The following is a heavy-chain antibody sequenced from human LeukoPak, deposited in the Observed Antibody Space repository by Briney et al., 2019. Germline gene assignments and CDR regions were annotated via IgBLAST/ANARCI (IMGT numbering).Heavy chain of an antibody. V-gene: IGHV3-74*01. CDR1: GFTFSSYW. J-gene: IGHJ4*02. CDR3: ARDLQVGALYFFDY. CDR2: INSDGSST. Sequence: GGSLRLSCAASGFTFSSYWMHWVRQAPGKGLVWVSRINSDGSSTSYADSVKGRFTISRDNAKHSLYLQMNSLRAEDTAVYYCARDLQVGALYFFDYWGQGTLVTVSS. D-gene: IGHD1-26*01.